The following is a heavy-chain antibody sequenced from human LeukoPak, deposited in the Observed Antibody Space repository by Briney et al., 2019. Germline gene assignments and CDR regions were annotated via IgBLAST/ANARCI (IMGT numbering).Heavy chain of an antibody. J-gene: IGHJ4*02. V-gene: IGHV4-39*01. CDR2: IYYSGST. Sequence: SETLSLTCTVSGGSISSSSYYWGWIRQPPGKGLEWTGSIYYSGSTYYNPSLKSRVTISVDTSKNQFSLKLSSVTAADTAVYYCARQPRWAETVNYWGQGTLVTVSS. CDR3: ARQPRWAETVNY. D-gene: IGHD1-1*01. CDR1: GGSISSSSYY.